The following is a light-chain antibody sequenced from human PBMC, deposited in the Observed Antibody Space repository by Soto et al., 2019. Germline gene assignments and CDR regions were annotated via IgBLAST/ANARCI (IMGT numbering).Light chain of an antibody. J-gene: IGKJ4*01. CDR3: HQYNNWPPA. CDR1: QSVSTT. CDR2: GAS. V-gene: IGKV3-15*01. Sequence: EIVMTQSPATLSVSLGERVILSCRASQSVSTTLAWYQQKPGQAPRLLIYGASTRATGIPARFSGSGSGTEFTLSIGSLQSEDFAVYYCHQYNNWPPAFGGGTKVEIK.